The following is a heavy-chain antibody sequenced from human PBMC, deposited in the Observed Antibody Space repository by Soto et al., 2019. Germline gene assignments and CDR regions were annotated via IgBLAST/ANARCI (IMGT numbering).Heavy chain of an antibody. D-gene: IGHD1-1*01. J-gene: IGHJ4*02. CDR1: GGSISSYY. CDR3: AREIQRYFDY. Sequence: ETLSLTCRISGGSISSYYWSWILQPAGKGLEWIGRIYTSGSTNHNPSLKSRVTMSVDTSKNQFSLKLSSVTAADTAVYYCAREIQRYFDYWGQGTLVTVSS. CDR2: IYTSGST. V-gene: IGHV4-4*07.